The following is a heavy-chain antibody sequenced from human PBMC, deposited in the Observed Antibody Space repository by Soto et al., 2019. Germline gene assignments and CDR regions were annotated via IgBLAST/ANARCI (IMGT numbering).Heavy chain of an antibody. D-gene: IGHD1-26*01. Sequence: PSETLSLTCTVSGGSISSGDYYWSWIRQPPGKGLEWIGYINHSGSANYNPSLKSRVTISVHTSNSQFSLELSSVTAADTAVYYCARGLNTGSQYSGGWYYFDSWGQGTQVTVSS. J-gene: IGHJ4*02. CDR2: INHSGSA. V-gene: IGHV4-30-4*01. CDR3: ARGLNTGSQYSGGWYYFDS. CDR1: GGSISSGDYY.